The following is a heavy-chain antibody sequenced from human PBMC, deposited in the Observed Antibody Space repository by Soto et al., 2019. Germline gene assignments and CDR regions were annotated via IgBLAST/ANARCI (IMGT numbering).Heavy chain of an antibody. Sequence: QVQLVQSGAEVKKPGASVKVSCKASGYTFTNYAMHWVRQAPGQRLEWMGWINAGNGNTKYSQKFQGRVTITRDTSASTAYMELSSLRSEDTAVYYCGRGSGLYWYDPWGQGTLVTVSS. CDR2: INAGNGNT. J-gene: IGHJ5*02. V-gene: IGHV1-3*01. CDR3: GRGSGLYWYDP. CDR1: GYTFTNYA. D-gene: IGHD3-10*01.